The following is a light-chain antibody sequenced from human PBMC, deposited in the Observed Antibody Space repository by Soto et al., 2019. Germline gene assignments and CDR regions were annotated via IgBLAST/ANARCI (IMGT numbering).Light chain of an antibody. J-gene: IGLJ3*02. CDR2: KNN. CDR1: SSNIGSNT. Sequence: QSVLTQPPSASGTPGQRVAISCSGSSSNIGSNTVNWYQQVTGTAPKLLIYKNNQRPSGVPDRFSGSESGTSASLAISGLQSEDEADYYCAAWDDSLNGYWVFGGGTKLTVL. CDR3: AAWDDSLNGYWV. V-gene: IGLV1-44*01.